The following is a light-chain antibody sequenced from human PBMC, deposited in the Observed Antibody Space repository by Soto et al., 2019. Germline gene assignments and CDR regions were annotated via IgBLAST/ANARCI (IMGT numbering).Light chain of an antibody. Sequence: IVLTQSPATLSLTTGERATLSCRASPSVTNFLAWYQQKPGQAPRLLIYGASSRATGTPDRFSGSGSGTDFTLTISRLEPEDFAVYYCQQYGRSPWTFGQRTKVDI. CDR2: GAS. J-gene: IGKJ1*01. CDR3: QQYGRSPWT. V-gene: IGKV3-20*01. CDR1: PSVTNF.